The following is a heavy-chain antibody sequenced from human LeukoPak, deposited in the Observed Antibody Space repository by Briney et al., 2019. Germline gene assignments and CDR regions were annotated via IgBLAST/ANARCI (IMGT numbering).Heavy chain of an antibody. V-gene: IGHV1-8*01. J-gene: IGHJ5*02. CDR2: MNPNSGNT. Sequence: ASVKVSCKASGNTFTSYDINWVRQATGQGLEWMGWMNPNSGNTGYAQKFQGRVTMTRNTSISTAYMELSSLRSEDTAVYYCATNGRTARFVDPWGQGTLVTVSS. CDR3: ATNGRTARFVDP. CDR1: GNTFTSYD. D-gene: IGHD2-8*01.